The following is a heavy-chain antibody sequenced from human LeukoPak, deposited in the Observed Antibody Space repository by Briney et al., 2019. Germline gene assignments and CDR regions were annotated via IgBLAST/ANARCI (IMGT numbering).Heavy chain of an antibody. CDR1: GFTFSNNW. D-gene: IGHD3-10*01. CDR3: ARDLAGHYYGSGSSFDY. Sequence: GGSLRLSCAASGFTFSNNWMSWVRQAPGKGLEWVANIREDGNEKYYADSVKGQFTISRDNAKNSLFLQMDSLRAEDTAVYYCARDLAGHYYGSGSSFDYWGQGTLVTVSS. J-gene: IGHJ4*02. V-gene: IGHV3-7*01. CDR2: IREDGNEK.